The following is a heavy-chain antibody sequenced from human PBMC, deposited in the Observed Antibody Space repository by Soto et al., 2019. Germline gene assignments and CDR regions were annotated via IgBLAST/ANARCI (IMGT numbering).Heavy chain of an antibody. V-gene: IGHV4-39*01. J-gene: IGHJ4*02. D-gene: IGHD2-8*01. CDR1: GASISTSNYF. CDR3: ARYRSTANFDY. Sequence: PSETLSLTCAVSGASISTSNYFWGWIRQPPGEGLEWIGTIHYNGNTYYNPSLKSRLTISVDTSKNQFSLNLSSVTATDTAIYYCARYRSTANFDYRGQGALVTVSS. CDR2: IHYNGNT.